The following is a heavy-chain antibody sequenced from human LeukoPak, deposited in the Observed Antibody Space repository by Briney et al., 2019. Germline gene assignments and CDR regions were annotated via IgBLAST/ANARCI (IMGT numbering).Heavy chain of an antibody. CDR2: ISSSGSTI. CDR1: GFTFSSYE. D-gene: IGHD6-19*01. CDR3: ARGGRAQLAVAGTHNTDC. V-gene: IGHV3-48*03. Sequence: QPGGSLRLSCAASGFTFSSYEMNWVRQAPGKGLEWVSYISSSGSTIYYADSVKGRFTTSRANAKTSLYLQMTSLRAEDTAVYYCARGGRAQLAVAGTHNTDCWGQGTLVTVSS. J-gene: IGHJ4*02.